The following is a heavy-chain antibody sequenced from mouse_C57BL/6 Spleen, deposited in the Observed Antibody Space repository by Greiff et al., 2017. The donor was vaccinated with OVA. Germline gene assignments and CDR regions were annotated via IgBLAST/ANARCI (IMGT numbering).Heavy chain of an antibody. CDR2: IDPANGNT. Sequence: EVKVVESVAELVRPGASVKLSCTASGFNIKNTYMHWVKQRPEQGLEWIGRIDPANGNTKYAPKFQGKATITADTSSNTAYLQLSSLTSEDTAIYYCARGYYGGVYFDYWGQGTTLTVSS. CDR1: GFNIKNTY. V-gene: IGHV14-3*01. J-gene: IGHJ2*01. CDR3: ARGYYGGVYFDY. D-gene: IGHD1-1*01.